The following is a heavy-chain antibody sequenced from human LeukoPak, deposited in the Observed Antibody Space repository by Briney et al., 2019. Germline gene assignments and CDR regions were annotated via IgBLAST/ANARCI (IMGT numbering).Heavy chain of an antibody. Sequence: ASVKVSCKASGYTFTSYYMHWVRQAPGQGLEWMGWINPNSGGTNYAQKFQGRVTMTRDTSISTAYMELSRLRSDDTAVYYCARSEIYCNNGFCYREPCDYWGQGTLVTVSS. CDR2: INPNSGGT. J-gene: IGHJ4*02. CDR3: ARSEIYCNNGFCYREPCDY. CDR1: GYTFTSYY. V-gene: IGHV1-2*02. D-gene: IGHD2-8*01.